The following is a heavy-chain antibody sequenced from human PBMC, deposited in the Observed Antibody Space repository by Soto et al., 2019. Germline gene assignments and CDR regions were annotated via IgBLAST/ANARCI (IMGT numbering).Heavy chain of an antibody. D-gene: IGHD4-4*01. CDR2: IYYGGST. Sequence: QVQLQESGPGLVKPSETLSLTCTVSGGSISSYYWSWIRQPPGKGLEWIGYIYYGGSTNYNPSLKSRVTISVDTSKNQFSLKLSSVTAADTAVYYCARLESGSNPSESYYYYYGMDVWGQGTTVTVSS. V-gene: IGHV4-59*01. J-gene: IGHJ6*02. CDR1: GGSISSYY. CDR3: ARLESGSNPSESYYYYYGMDV.